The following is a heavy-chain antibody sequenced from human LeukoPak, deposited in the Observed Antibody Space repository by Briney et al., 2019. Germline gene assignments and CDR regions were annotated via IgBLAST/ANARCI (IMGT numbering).Heavy chain of an antibody. CDR3: ARYEPYSSSWYGSGQVSWYFDL. CDR2: IYYSGST. Sequence: SETLSLTCTVSGGSISSGGYYWSWIRQHPGKGLEWIGYIYYSGSTYYNPSLKSRVTISVDTSKNQFSLKLSSVTAADTAVYYCARYEPYSSSWYGSGQVSWYFDLWGRGTLVTVSS. CDR1: GGSISSGGYY. D-gene: IGHD6-13*01. V-gene: IGHV4-31*03. J-gene: IGHJ2*01.